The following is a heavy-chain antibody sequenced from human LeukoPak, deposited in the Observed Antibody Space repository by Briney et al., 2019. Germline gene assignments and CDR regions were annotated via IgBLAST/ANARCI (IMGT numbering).Heavy chain of an antibody. D-gene: IGHD5-18*01. Sequence: GGSLRLSCAASGFTVSSNYMSWVRQAPGKGLEWVPVIYSGGSTYYADSVKGRFTISRDNSKNTLYLQMNSLRAEDTAVYYCARRNTQKDYYYGMDVWGQGTTVTVSS. J-gene: IGHJ6*02. CDR1: GFTVSSNY. CDR2: IYSGGST. CDR3: ARRNTQKDYYYGMDV. V-gene: IGHV3-66*01.